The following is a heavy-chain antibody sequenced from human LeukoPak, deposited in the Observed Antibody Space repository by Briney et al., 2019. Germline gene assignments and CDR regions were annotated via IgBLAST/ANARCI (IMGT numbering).Heavy chain of an antibody. J-gene: IGHJ4*02. D-gene: IGHD3-9*01. CDR3: ARTNKLRNFDGMPDI. V-gene: IGHV3-53*04. Sequence: GGSLRLSCAASGFTVSSNYMSWVRQAPGKGLEWVSVIYSGGSTYYADSVKGRFTISRHNSKNTLYLQMNRLRAEDTAVYYCARTNKLRNFDGMPDIWGQGTLVTVSS. CDR2: IYSGGST. CDR1: GFTVSSNY.